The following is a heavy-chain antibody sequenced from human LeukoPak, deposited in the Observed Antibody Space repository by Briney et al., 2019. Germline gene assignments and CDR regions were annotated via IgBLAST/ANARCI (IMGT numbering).Heavy chain of an antibody. V-gene: IGHV4-59*01. D-gene: IGHD3-16*02. CDR1: GGSISSYY. CDR3: ARGLSRVY. Sequence: PSETLSLTCTVSGGSISSYYWSWIRQPPGKGLEWIGYIYYSGSTNYNPSLKSRVTISVDTSKNQFSLKLSSVTAADTAVYYCARGLSRVYWGQGTLVTVSS. J-gene: IGHJ4*02. CDR2: IYYSGST.